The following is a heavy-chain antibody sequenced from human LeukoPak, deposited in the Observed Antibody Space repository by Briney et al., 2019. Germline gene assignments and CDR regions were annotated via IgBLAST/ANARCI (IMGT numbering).Heavy chain of an antibody. Sequence: PSETLSLTCAVYGGSFRGYYWTWIRQPPGKGLEWIGEINRGGSTYYNPSLQSRVTISLDTSKNRFSLKLNSLTAADTAVYYCARGLGSGSYFGYWGQGTLVTVSS. J-gene: IGHJ4*02. CDR3: ARGLGSGSYFGY. D-gene: IGHD3-10*01. CDR2: INRGGST. CDR1: GGSFRGYY. V-gene: IGHV4-34*01.